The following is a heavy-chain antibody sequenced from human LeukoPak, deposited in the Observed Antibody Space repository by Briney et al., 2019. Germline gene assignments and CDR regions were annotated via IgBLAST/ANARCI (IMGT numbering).Heavy chain of an antibody. V-gene: IGHV3-30*18. Sequence: GGSLRLSCAASGFTFSSYGMHWVRQAPGKGLEWVAVISYDGSNKYYADSVKGRFTISRDNSKNTLYLQMNSLRAEDTAVYYCAKDFSAQGRRDGYNLGTFDIWGQGTMVTVSS. J-gene: IGHJ3*02. CDR3: AKDFSAQGRRDGYNLGTFDI. CDR2: ISYDGSNK. CDR1: GFTFSSYG. D-gene: IGHD5-24*01.